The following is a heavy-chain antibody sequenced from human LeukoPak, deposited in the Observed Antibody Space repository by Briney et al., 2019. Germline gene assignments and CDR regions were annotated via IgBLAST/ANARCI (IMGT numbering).Heavy chain of an antibody. Sequence: ASVKVSCKASGYTFTGYYMHWVRQAPGQGLEWMGWINPNSGSTNYAQKFQGRVTMTRDTSISTAYMELSRLTSDDTAVYYCARDLFSGSYHPFDYWGQGTLVTVSS. J-gene: IGHJ4*02. V-gene: IGHV1-2*02. CDR1: GYTFTGYY. D-gene: IGHD1-26*01. CDR3: ARDLFSGSYHPFDY. CDR2: INPNSGST.